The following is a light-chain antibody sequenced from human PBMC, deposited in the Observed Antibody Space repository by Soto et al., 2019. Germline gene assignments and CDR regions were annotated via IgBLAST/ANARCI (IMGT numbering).Light chain of an antibody. CDR1: QSVSSY. CDR2: DAL. Sequence: EIVLTQSPATLSLSPGERATLSCRASQSVSSYLAWYQQKPGQAPRLLIYDALNRATGIPARFSGSGSGTDFTLTISSLEAEDFAVYYCQQRSDWPTFGQGTKVEIK. CDR3: QQRSDWPT. V-gene: IGKV3-11*01. J-gene: IGKJ1*01.